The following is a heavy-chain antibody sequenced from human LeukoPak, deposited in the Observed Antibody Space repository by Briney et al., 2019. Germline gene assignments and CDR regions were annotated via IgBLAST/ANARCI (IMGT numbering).Heavy chain of an antibody. CDR2: ISAYNGNT. CDR3: ASATPEGVTADDNAFDI. D-gene: IGHD3-10*01. Sequence: ASVKVSCKASGYTFTSYGISWVRQAPGQGLEWMGWISAYNGNTNYAQKLQSRVTMTTDTSTSTAYMEPRSLRSDDTAVYYCASATPEGVTADDNAFDIWGQGTMVTVSS. CDR1: GYTFTSYG. V-gene: IGHV1-18*01. J-gene: IGHJ3*02.